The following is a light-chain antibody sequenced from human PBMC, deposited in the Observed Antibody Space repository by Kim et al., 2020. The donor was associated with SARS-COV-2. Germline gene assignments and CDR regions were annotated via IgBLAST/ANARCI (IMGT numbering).Light chain of an antibody. CDR3: QQYGDLIT. CDR2: GAS. CDR1: QYVNRNY. V-gene: IGKV3-20*01. J-gene: IGKJ2*01. Sequence: SLSPGERATLSCRASQYVNRNYLAWSQHKPGQAPRLLIYGASSRATGIPDRFSGSGSGTDFTLTITRLEPEDFAVYYCQQYGDLITFGQGTKLEI.